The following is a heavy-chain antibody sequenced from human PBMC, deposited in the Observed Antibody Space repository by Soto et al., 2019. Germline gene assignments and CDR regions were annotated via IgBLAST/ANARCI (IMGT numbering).Heavy chain of an antibody. J-gene: IGHJ4*02. CDR1: GFTFSSHS. Sequence: EVELVESGGGLVQPGGSLRLSCAASGFTFSSHSLNWIRQAPGKGLEWVAHISPTGRNIEYADSVKGRLTISRDDAKNSLFLQMNSLRVEDTAVYYCGRGGDWRYDFDYWGLGTLVTVSS. D-gene: IGHD2-8*02. CDR3: GRGGDWRYDFDY. V-gene: IGHV3-48*01. CDR2: ISPTGRNI.